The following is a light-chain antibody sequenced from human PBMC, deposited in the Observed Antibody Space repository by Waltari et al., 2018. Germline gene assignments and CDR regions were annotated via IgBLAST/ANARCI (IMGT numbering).Light chain of an antibody. V-gene: IGKV4-1*01. CDR3: QQYYSTPLT. Sequence: DIVMTQSQDSLAVSLGERATINCKSSQSVLYSSNNKNYLVWYQQKPGQPPKLLIYWASTRESGVPDRFSGSGSGTDFTLTISSLQAEDVAVYYCQQYYSTPLTFGQGTKVEIK. CDR2: WAS. J-gene: IGKJ1*01. CDR1: QSVLYSSNNKNY.